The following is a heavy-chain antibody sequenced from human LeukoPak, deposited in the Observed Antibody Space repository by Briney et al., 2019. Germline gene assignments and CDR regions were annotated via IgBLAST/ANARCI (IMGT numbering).Heavy chain of an antibody. Sequence: GGSLRLSCAASGFTFSSYSMNWVRQAPGKGLKWVSSISSSSSYIYYADSVKGRFTISRDNAKNSLYLQMNSLRAEDTAVYYCARDLVGIFGVVIRQGGSNWFDPWGQGTLVTVSS. CDR1: GFTFSSYS. CDR2: ISSSSSYI. J-gene: IGHJ5*02. CDR3: ARDLVGIFGVVIRQGGSNWFDP. D-gene: IGHD3-3*01. V-gene: IGHV3-21*01.